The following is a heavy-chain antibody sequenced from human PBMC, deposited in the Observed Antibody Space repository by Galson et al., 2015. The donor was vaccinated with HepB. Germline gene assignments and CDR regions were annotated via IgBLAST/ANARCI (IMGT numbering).Heavy chain of an antibody. CDR3: AREVPDYFTHGWHFDV. J-gene: IGHJ2*01. CDR2: IGTRGDT. Sequence: SLRLSCAASGFTFSSHDMHWVRQATGKSLEWVSAIGTRGDTYYTGSVKGRFAISRENAKNSLYLQMNNLRAGDTAVYYCAREVPDYFTHGWHFDVWGRGTLVTVSS. V-gene: IGHV3-13*01. D-gene: IGHD2/OR15-2a*01. CDR1: GFTFSSHD.